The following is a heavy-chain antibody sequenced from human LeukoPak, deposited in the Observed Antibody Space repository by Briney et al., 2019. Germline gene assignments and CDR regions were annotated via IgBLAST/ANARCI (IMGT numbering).Heavy chain of an antibody. Sequence: PSETLSLTCTVSGGSISSSSYYWGWIRQPPGKGLEWIGSIYYSGSTYYNPSLKSRVTISVDTSKNQFSLKLSSVTAADTAVYYCARVSWYYDYVWGSYRYLGFDYWGQGTLVTVSS. CDR1: GGSISSSSYY. CDR2: IYYSGST. J-gene: IGHJ4*02. CDR3: ARVSWYYDYVWGSYRYLGFDY. D-gene: IGHD3-16*02. V-gene: IGHV4-39*07.